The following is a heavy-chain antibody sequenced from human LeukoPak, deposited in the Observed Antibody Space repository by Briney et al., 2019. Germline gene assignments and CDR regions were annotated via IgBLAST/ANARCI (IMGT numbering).Heavy chain of an antibody. CDR1: GDSTSISS. CDR2: NYTCGST. CDR3: ARVMGIWKFDS. J-gene: IGHJ4*02. D-gene: IGHD1-1*01. Sequence: PSETLSHTCTVSGDSTSISSGSWIRPPAGKGLGWIGRNYTCGSTNYNTSSESRVNMSVETFKNLFFVELSSVTGADTAVYYCARVMGIWKFDSWGQGTLVTVSS. V-gene: IGHV4-4*07.